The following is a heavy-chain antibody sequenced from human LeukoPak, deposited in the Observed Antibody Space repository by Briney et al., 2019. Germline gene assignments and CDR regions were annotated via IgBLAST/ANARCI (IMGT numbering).Heavy chain of an antibody. Sequence: GGSLRLSCAASGFPSGDYTMGWIARAPGKGLEGVSYISSSGSTIYYADSVKGRFTISRDNAKNSLYLQMNSLRAEDTAVYYCARAVSGYSFDYWGQGTLVTVSS. CDR3: ARAVSGYSFDY. D-gene: IGHD3-22*01. J-gene: IGHJ4*02. CDR1: GFPSGDYT. CDR2: ISSSGSTI. V-gene: IGHV3-11*01.